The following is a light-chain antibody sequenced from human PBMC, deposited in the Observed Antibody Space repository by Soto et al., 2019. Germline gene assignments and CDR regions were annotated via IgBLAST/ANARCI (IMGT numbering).Light chain of an antibody. V-gene: IGKV3-15*01. CDR1: QSISSK. J-gene: IGKJ4*01. Sequence: IVMTQSPATLSVSPGERATLSCRASQSISSKLAWYQQKPGQAPRLLIYGASNRATGIPVRFSGSGSGTEFTLTITSLQSEDFAVYYCQEYNNWRPITFGGGTKVDIK. CDR3: QEYNNWRPIT. CDR2: GAS.